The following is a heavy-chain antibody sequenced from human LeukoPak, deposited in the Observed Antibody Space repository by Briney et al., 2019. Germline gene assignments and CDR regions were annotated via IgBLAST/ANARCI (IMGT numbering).Heavy chain of an antibody. D-gene: IGHD3-10*01. CDR1: GFTFSSYA. CDR3: ASERSGSYGY. J-gene: IGHJ4*02. CDR2: ISSNEGST. V-gene: IGHV3-64*01. Sequence: GGSLRLSCAASGFTFSSYAMHWVRQAPGKGLEYVSAISSNEGSTYYANSVKGRFTISRDNSKNTLYLQMGSLRAEDMAVYYCASERSGSYGYWGQGTLVTVSS.